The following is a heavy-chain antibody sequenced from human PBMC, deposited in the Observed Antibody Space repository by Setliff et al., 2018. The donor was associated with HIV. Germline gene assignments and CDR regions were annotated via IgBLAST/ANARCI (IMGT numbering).Heavy chain of an antibody. D-gene: IGHD2-21*02. CDR3: AICGGDCYSLDY. Sequence: SETLSLTCTVSGGSISGYYWSWIRQPPGKGLEWIGYIYTSGSTNYNPSLKNRVTISVDTSKNTFSLKLSSVAAADTAVYYCAICGGDCYSLDYWGQGTLVTVPQ. CDR2: IYTSGST. CDR1: GGSISGYY. J-gene: IGHJ4*02. V-gene: IGHV4-4*08.